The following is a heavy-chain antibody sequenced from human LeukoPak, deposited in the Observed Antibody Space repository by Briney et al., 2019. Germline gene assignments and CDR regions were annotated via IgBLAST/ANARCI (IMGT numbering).Heavy chain of an antibody. Sequence: GASVKVSCKASGGTFSSYAISWVRQAPGQGLEWMGGIIPIFGTANYAQKFQGRVTITADESTSTAYMELSSLRSEDTAVYYCAKDQRKVMLLRYFDGDKALDYWGQGTLVTVSS. CDR1: GGTFSSYA. D-gene: IGHD3-9*01. J-gene: IGHJ4*02. CDR3: AKDQRKVMLLRYFDGDKALDY. CDR2: IIPIFGTA. V-gene: IGHV1-69*13.